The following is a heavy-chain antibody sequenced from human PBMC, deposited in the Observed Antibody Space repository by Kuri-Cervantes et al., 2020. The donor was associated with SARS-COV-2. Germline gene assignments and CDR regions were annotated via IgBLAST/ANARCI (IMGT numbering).Heavy chain of an antibody. D-gene: IGHD3-10*01. CDR1: GGSISSYY. CDR3: ARGPYRGGHFDY. V-gene: IGHV4-59*01. CDR2: VYYSGNT. Sequence: SETLSLTCTVSGGSISSYYWSWIRQPPGKGLEWIGYVYYSGNTNYDPSLKSRVAISVDTSKNQFSLRLSSVTAADTAVYYCARGPYRGGHFDYWGQGTLVTVSS. J-gene: IGHJ4*02.